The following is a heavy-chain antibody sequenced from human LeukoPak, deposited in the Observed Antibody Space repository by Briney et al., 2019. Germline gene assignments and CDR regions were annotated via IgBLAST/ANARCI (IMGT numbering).Heavy chain of an antibody. V-gene: IGHV3-7*01. CDR1: GFTFSSYW. J-gene: IGHJ6*02. D-gene: IGHD4-11*01. CDR2: IKQDGSEK. CDR3: AKAPGMTTVYFGMDV. Sequence: GGSLRLSCAASGFTFSSYWMSWVRQAPGKGLEWVANIKQDGSEKYYVDSVKGRFTISRDSAKNSLYLQMNSLRAEDTAVYYCAKAPGMTTVYFGMDVWGQGTTVTVSS.